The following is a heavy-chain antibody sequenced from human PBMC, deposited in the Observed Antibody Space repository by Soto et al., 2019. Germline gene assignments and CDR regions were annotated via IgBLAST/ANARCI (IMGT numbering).Heavy chain of an antibody. CDR2: ISAYNGNT. V-gene: IGHV1-18*01. J-gene: IGHJ5*02. CDR1: GYTFTSYG. CDR3: ARDSLGYCRSASCFDWFDP. D-gene: IGHD2-2*01. Sequence: ASVKVSCKASGYTFTSYGISWVRQAPGQGLEWMGWISAYNGNTNYAQRLQGRVTMTTDTSTSTAYMEVRSLRSDDTAVYYCARDSLGYCRSASCFDWFDPWGQGTLVTVSS.